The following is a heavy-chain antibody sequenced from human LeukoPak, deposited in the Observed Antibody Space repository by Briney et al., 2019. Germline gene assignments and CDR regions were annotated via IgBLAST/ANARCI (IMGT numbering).Heavy chain of an antibody. CDR2: ISWNSGSI. D-gene: IGHD5-18*01. J-gene: IGHJ4*02. V-gene: IGHV3-9*01. Sequence: GGSLRLSCAASGFTFDDYAMHWVRQTPGKGLEWVSSISWNSGSIVYADSVKGRFTISRDNAKKSLYLQMNSLRAEDTALYYCAKGLRGYSYGYDYWGQGTLVTVSS. CDR1: GFTFDDYA. CDR3: AKGLRGYSYGYDY.